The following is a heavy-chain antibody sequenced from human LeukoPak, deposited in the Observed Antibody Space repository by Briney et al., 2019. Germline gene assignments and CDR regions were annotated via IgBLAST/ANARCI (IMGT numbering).Heavy chain of an antibody. CDR2: IRYDGKYT. J-gene: IGHJ3*02. CDR3: AKSTSTTAAPRDSFDI. CDR1: GFSFIEYA. V-gene: IGHV3-30*02. D-gene: IGHD4-17*01. Sequence: GGSLRLSCTASGFSFIEYAMNWVRQAPGKGLEWVAFIRYDGKYTYYADSVKGRFTISRDTSTNTVSLQMNSLTSEDTAVYHCAKSTSTTAAPRDSFDIWGQGTMVTVSS.